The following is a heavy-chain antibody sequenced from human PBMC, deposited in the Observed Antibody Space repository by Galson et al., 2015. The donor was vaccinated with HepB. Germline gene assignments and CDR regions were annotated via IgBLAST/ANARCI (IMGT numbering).Heavy chain of an antibody. V-gene: IGHV3-23*01. D-gene: IGHD5-18*01. CDR2: ISGSGGST. Sequence: SLRLSCAASGFPFSTYAMSWVRQAPGKGLEWVSAISGSGGSTYYADSVEGRFTISRDNSKNTLYLQMNSLRAEDTAVYYCAKGSYGYPFDYWGQGTLVTVSS. CDR1: GFPFSTYA. CDR3: AKGSYGYPFDY. J-gene: IGHJ4*02.